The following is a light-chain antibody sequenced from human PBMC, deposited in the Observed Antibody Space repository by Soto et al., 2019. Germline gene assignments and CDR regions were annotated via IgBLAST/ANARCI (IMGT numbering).Light chain of an antibody. J-gene: IGKJ4*01. V-gene: IGKV3-11*01. CDR2: DAS. CDR1: QSVSSY. CDR3: QQRSNWHLT. Sequence: EIVLTQSPATLSLSPGERATLSCRASQSVSSYLAWYQQKPGQAPRLLIYDASNRATGIPARFSGSGFGTDFTLTISSLEPEDFAVYYCQQRSNWHLTFGGGTKVEIK.